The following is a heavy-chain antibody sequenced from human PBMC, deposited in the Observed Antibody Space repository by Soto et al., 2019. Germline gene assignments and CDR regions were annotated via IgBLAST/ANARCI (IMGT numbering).Heavy chain of an antibody. CDR3: ANPFSRWYLLYYFDY. Sequence: QVQLVESGGGVVQPGRSLRLSCAASGFTFSSYGMHWVRQAPGKGLEWVAVISYDGSNKYYADSVKGRLTISRNNSKNTLYLQMNSLSAEDTAVYYCANPFSRWYLLYYFDYWGQGTLVTVSS. D-gene: IGHD2-15*01. J-gene: IGHJ4*02. V-gene: IGHV3-30*18. CDR2: ISYDGSNK. CDR1: GFTFSSYG.